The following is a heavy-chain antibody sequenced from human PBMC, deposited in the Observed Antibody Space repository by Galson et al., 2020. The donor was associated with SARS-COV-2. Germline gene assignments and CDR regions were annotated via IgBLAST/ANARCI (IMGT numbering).Heavy chain of an antibody. CDR2: IWHDGSNK. Sequence: GGSLRLSCAASGFNFSSSGMHWVRQAPGKGLEWVTLIWHDGSNKYYADSVKGRFTVSRDNSKNTLYLQMNSLRAEDTAVYYCAKDLHYYDSAIDDCGQGTLVTVSS. CDR1: GFNFSSSG. D-gene: IGHD3-22*01. J-gene: IGHJ4*02. V-gene: IGHV3-33*06. CDR3: AKDLHYYDSAIDD.